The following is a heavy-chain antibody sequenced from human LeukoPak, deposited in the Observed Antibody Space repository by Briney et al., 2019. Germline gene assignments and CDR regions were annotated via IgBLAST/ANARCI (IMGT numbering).Heavy chain of an antibody. CDR3: AKDRGSSGWFDY. J-gene: IGHJ4*02. CDR1: GFTFSSYG. V-gene: IGHV3-30*18. CDR2: ISYDGSNK. Sequence: PGGSLRLSCAGSGFTFSSYGMHWVRQAPGKGLEWVAVISYDGSNKYYADSVKGRFTTSRDNSKNTLYLQMNSLRAEDTAMYYCAKDRGSSGWFDYWGQGTLVTVSS. D-gene: IGHD6-19*01.